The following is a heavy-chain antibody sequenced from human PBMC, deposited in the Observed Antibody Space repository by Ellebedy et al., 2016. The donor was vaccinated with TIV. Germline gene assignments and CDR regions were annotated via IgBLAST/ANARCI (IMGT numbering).Heavy chain of an antibody. Sequence: GESLKISXAVSGFTFSRNVMNWVRQAPGKGLVWVSRINSDGSSTNYADSVKGRFTISRDNAKNTLYLQLNSLRAEDTAVYYCSRGNKTFNPWGQGTLVTVSS. CDR2: INSDGSST. CDR3: SRGNKTFNP. J-gene: IGHJ5*02. D-gene: IGHD2/OR15-2a*01. CDR1: GFTFSRNV. V-gene: IGHV3-74*01.